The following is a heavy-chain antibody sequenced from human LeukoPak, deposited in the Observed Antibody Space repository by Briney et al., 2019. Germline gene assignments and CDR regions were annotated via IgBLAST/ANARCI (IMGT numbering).Heavy chain of an antibody. J-gene: IGHJ3*02. Sequence: GESLKISCKGSGYSFSNYWIGWVRQMPGKGLEWMGIIYPGDSDTRYSPSFQGQVTISADKSISTAYLQWSSLKASDTAMYYCARHQATVTFDAFDIWGQGTMVTVSS. D-gene: IGHD4-17*01. V-gene: IGHV5-51*01. CDR3: ARHQATVTFDAFDI. CDR1: GYSFSNYW. CDR2: IYPGDSDT.